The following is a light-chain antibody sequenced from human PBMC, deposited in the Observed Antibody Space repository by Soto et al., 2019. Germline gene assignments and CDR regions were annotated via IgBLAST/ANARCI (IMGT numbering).Light chain of an antibody. J-gene: IGKJ1*01. V-gene: IGKV3-20*01. CDR3: QQYDNALWT. CDR2: GTS. CDR1: QSVTSGY. Sequence: EIVLTQSPGTLSLSPGERATLSCRASQSVTSGYLTWYQQKPGQAPRLLIYGTSSRATGIPDRFSGSGSGTDFTLTINRLEPEDFAVYYCQQYDNALWTFGQGTKVDNK.